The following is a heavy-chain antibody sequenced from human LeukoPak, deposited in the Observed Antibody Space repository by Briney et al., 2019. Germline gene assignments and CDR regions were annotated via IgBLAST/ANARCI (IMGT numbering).Heavy chain of an antibody. J-gene: IGHJ4*02. CDR2: IYSGGST. V-gene: IGHV3-66*01. Sequence: GGSLRLSCAASGFTFDDCGMSWVRQAPGKGLEWVSVIYSGGSTYYADSVKGRFTISRDNSKNTLYLQMSSLRAEDTAVYYCARDGRECGGDCYFDYWGQGTQVTVSS. D-gene: IGHD2-21*02. CDR1: GFTFDDCG. CDR3: ARDGRECGGDCYFDY.